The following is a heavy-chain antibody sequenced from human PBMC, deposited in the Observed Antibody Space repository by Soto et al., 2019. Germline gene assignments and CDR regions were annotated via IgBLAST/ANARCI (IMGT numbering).Heavy chain of an antibody. D-gene: IGHD6-6*01. J-gene: IGHJ6*02. V-gene: IGHV4-61*01. Sequence: KASETLSLTCTVSGGSVSSGSYYWSWIRQPPGKGLEWIGYIYYSGSTNYNPSLKSRVTISVDTSKNQFSLKLSSVTAADTAVYYCARGEDSSSTGYYSYYVMDVWGQGTTVTVSS. CDR3: ARGEDSSSTGYYSYYVMDV. CDR2: IYYSGST. CDR1: GGSVSSGSYY.